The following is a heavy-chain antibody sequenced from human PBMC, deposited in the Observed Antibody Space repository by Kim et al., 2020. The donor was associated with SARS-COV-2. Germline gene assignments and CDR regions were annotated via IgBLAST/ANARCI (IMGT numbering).Heavy chain of an antibody. D-gene: IGHD5-12*01. CDR2: IRTKAGGGTN. V-gene: IGHV3-15*01. CDR1: GFTFSNAC. J-gene: IGHJ4*01. CDR3: TTFEVTTTYCFNY. Sequence: GGSLRLSCAASGFTFSNACVSWVRQAPGKGLEWVGLIRTKAGGGTNDYAAPVQGSFTIASDDKTNTLYMQRNSLKTEDTAVYYCTTFEVTTTYCFNYWG.